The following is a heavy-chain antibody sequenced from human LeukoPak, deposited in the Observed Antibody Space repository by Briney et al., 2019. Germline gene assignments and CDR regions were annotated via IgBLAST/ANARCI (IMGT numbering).Heavy chain of an antibody. CDR1: GGTFSSYA. V-gene: IGHV1-69*04. Sequence: WASVKVSCKASGGTFSSYAISWVRQAPGQGLEWMGRIIPILGIANYAQKFQGRVTITADKSTSTAYMELSSLRSEDTAVYYCARFENEGRKFWSGPSGPFDIWGQGTMFTVSS. D-gene: IGHD3-3*01. CDR2: IIPILGIA. CDR3: ARFENEGRKFWSGPSGPFDI. J-gene: IGHJ3*02.